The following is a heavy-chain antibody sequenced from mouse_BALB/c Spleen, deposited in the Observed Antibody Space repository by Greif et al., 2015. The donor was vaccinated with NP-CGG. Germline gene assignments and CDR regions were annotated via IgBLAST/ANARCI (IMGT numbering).Heavy chain of an antibody. V-gene: IGHV5-9-2*01. CDR3: ARHDDYDVDAMDY. D-gene: IGHD2-4*01. Sequence: EVKLMESGGGLVKPGGSLKLSCAASGFTFSSYGMSWVRQTPEKRLEWVATISGGGSYTYYPDSVKGRFTISRDNAKNNLYLQMSSLRSEDTALYYCARHDDYDVDAMDYWGQGTSVTVSS. CDR1: GFTFSSYG. J-gene: IGHJ4*01. CDR2: ISGGGSYT.